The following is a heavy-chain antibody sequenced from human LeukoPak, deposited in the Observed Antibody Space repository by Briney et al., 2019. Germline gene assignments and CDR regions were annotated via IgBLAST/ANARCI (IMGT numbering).Heavy chain of an antibody. J-gene: IGHJ4*02. Sequence: PSETLSLTCTVSGYSISSGYYWGWIRQPPGKGLEWIGSIYHSGSTYYNPSLKSRVTISVDTSKNQFSLKLSSVTAADTAVYYCARDLRYCSSTSCRGYWGQGTLVTVSS. D-gene: IGHD2-2*01. CDR2: IYHSGST. CDR1: GYSISSGYY. V-gene: IGHV4-38-2*02. CDR3: ARDLRYCSSTSCRGY.